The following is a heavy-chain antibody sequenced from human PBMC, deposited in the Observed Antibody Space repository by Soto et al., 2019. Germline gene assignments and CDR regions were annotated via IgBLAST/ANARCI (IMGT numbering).Heavy chain of an antibody. J-gene: IGHJ6*02. CDR2: ISGSGGGT. CDR3: GKDGYYDSSGYSHYYYGMDV. V-gene: IGHV3-23*01. Sequence: EVQLLESGGGLVQPGGSLRLSCAASGFTFSSYAMSWVRQAPGKGLEWVSGISGSGGGTYYADSAQGRFTISRDNSKNTLYLQMTSLRAEDTAVYYCGKDGYYDSSGYSHYYYGMDVWGQGTTVTVSS. D-gene: IGHD3-22*01. CDR1: GFTFSSYA.